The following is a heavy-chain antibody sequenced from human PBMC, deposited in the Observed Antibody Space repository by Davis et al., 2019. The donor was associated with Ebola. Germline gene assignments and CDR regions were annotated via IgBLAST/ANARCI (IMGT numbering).Heavy chain of an antibody. CDR3: ARTAMTSISDLGLGYNYFDP. J-gene: IGHJ5*02. CDR2: ISQGGIT. Sequence: SETLSLTCAVNGGSFNGYFWSWIRQPPGKRMEWIGQISQGGITNYNPSLSSRVTISMDTSKNQFYLRLDSVTAADTAVFYCARTAMTSISDLGLGYNYFDPWGQGTLVTVST. D-gene: IGHD4-17*01. V-gene: IGHV4-34*01. CDR1: GGSFNGYF.